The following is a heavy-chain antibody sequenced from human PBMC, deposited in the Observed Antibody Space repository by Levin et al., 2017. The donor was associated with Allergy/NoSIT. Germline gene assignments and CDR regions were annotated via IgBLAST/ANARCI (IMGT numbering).Heavy chain of an antibody. CDR3: ARAGRQWLPDY. J-gene: IGHJ4*02. CDR2: ISYDGSNK. CDR1: GFTFSSYA. Sequence: LAGGSLRLSCAASGFTFSSYAMHWVRQAPGKGLEWVAIISYDGSNKYYADSVKGRFTISRDNSKNTLYLQMNSLYAEDTAVYYCARAGRQWLPDYWGQGTLVTVSS. V-gene: IGHV3-30-3*01. D-gene: IGHD6-19*01.